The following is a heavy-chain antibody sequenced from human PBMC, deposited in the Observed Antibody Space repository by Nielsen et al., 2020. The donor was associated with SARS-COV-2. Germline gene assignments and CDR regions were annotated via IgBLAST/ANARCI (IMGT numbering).Heavy chain of an antibody. D-gene: IGHD4-17*01. CDR3: ARARGAYGDYYYYYYTDV. CDR2: TYYRSKWYN. J-gene: IGHJ6*03. Sequence: SETLSLTCAISGDSVSSNSAAWNWIRQSPSRGLEWLGRTYYRSKWYNDYAVSVKSRITINPDTSKNQFSLQLNSVTPEDTAVYYCARARGAYGDYYYYYYTDVWGKGTTVTVSS. V-gene: IGHV6-1*01. CDR1: GDSVSSNSAA.